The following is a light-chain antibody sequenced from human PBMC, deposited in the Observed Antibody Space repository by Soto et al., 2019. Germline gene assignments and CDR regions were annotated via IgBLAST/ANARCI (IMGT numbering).Light chain of an antibody. Sequence: QSVLTQPPSVSGAPGQRVTISCTGSSSNIGAGYDVHWYQQLPGTAPKLLISRNSNRPSGVPDRFSGSKSDTSASLAITGLQAEDEADYYCQSHDSSLSGSKVFGTGTKVTVL. CDR2: RNS. J-gene: IGLJ1*01. CDR3: QSHDSSLSGSKV. V-gene: IGLV1-40*01. CDR1: SSNIGAGYD.